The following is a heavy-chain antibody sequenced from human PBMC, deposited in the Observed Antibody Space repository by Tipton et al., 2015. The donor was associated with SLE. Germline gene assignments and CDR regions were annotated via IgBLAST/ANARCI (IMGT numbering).Heavy chain of an antibody. V-gene: IGHV4-59*08. D-gene: IGHD2-8*01. Sequence: LRLSCTVSGGYINNYYWSWIRQSPEKGLEWIGSIYYSGSTNYNPSLKTRVTISVETSKNQFSLKLTSVTAADTAVYYCARGMLTWRGAIIGVDVWGQGTSVNVSS. CDR2: IYYSGST. CDR1: GGYINNYY. CDR3: ARGMLTWRGAIIGVDV. J-gene: IGHJ6*02.